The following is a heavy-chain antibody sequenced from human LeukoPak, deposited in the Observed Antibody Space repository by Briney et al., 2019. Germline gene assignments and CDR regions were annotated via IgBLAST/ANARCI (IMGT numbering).Heavy chain of an antibody. CDR3: ARHRPPSGTYNAAFDY. Sequence: GESLKISCKGPAYSFTNYWIGWVRQTPGKGLEWMGIIYPGDSDTRYSPSFQGQVTISADKSISTAYLQWSSLKASDTAMYYCARHRPPSGTYNAAFDYWGQGTLVTVSS. J-gene: IGHJ4*02. CDR1: AYSFTNYW. CDR2: IYPGDSDT. V-gene: IGHV5-51*01. D-gene: IGHD1-26*01.